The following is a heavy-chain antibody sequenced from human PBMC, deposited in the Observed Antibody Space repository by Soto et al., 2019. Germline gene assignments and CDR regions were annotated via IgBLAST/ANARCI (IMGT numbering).Heavy chain of an antibody. CDR2: ISSSGSST. J-gene: IGHJ4*02. D-gene: IGHD5-18*01. V-gene: IGHV3-23*01. CDR3: AKAVRGNSYDDC. Sequence: GGSLRLSCAASGFTFSSYAMSWVRQAPGKGLEWVSTISSSGSSTYYADSVKGRFTLSRDNSMHTLNLQMNSLRAEDTAVYYCAKAVRGNSYDDCRGQGTLVTVSS. CDR1: GFTFSSYA.